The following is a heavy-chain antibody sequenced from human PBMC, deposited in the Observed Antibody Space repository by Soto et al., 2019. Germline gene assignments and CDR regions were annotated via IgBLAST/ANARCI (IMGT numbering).Heavy chain of an antibody. D-gene: IGHD5-12*01. CDR3: ARDRDGYNPFDY. V-gene: IGHV3-48*03. CDR2: ISSSGSTI. J-gene: IGHJ4*02. CDR1: GFTFSSYE. Sequence: GGSLRLSGAACGFTFSSYEMNWFRQAPGKGLEWVSYISSSGSTIYYADSVKGRFTISRDNAKNSLYLQMNSLRAEDTAVYYCARDRDGYNPFDYWGQGTLLTVSS.